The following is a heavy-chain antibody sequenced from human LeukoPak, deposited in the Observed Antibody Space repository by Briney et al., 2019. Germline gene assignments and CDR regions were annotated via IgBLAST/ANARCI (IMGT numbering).Heavy chain of an antibody. J-gene: IGHJ4*02. CDR2: IYYSGST. D-gene: IGHD4-17*01. CDR3: ARVESPHTVTTLDF. CDR1: GASIDAAGYS. V-gene: IGHV4-61*08. Sequence: PSETLSLTCAVSGASIDAAGYSWNWIRQPPGKGLEWIGYIYYSGSTNYNPSLKSRVTISVDTSKNQFSLKLSSVTAADTAVYYCARVESPHTVTTLDFSGQGTLVTVSS.